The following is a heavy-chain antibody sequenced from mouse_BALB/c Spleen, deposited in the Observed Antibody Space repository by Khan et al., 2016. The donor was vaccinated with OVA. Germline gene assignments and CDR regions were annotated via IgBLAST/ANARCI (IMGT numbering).Heavy chain of an antibody. J-gene: IGHJ1*01. V-gene: IGHV14-3*02. D-gene: IGHD1-1*01. Sequence: VQLQQSGAELVKPGASVKLSCTASGFNIKDTYMHWVKQRPEQGLEWIGRIDPANGNTKYDPKFQGKATITADTSSNTAYLQLSSLTSEDTAVYYWARRDYGRGFDVWGAGTTSPSPQ. CDR3: ARRDYGRGFDV. CDR2: IDPANGNT. CDR1: GFNIKDTY.